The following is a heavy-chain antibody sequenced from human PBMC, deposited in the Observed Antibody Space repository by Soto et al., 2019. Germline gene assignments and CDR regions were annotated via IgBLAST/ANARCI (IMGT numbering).Heavy chain of an antibody. CDR1: GGSISSYY. CDR3: ARVHTDTSSSKYGMDV. CDR2: IYYSGST. J-gene: IGHJ6*02. V-gene: IGHV4-59*01. D-gene: IGHD6-13*01. Sequence: SETLSLTCTVSGGSISSYYWSWIRQPPGKGLEWIGYIYYSGSTNYNPSLKSRVTISVDTSKNQFSLKLSSVTAADTAVYYCARVHTDTSSSKYGMDVWGQGTTVTVAS.